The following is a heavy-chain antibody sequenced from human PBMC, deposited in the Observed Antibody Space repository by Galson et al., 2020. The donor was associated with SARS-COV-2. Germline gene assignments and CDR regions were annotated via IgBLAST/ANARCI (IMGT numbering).Heavy chain of an antibody. J-gene: IGHJ4*02. Sequence: WETLSRTCAVSGGSCRGYYGSWSRQPPGKGLEWSGERKNRGSTNYNQSRKSRVTISVDTSKNQFSLKLSSVTAADTAVYYCARGIIAVAGIATYYFDYWGQGTLVTVSS. D-gene: IGHD6-19*01. CDR1: GGSCRGYY. CDR2: RKNRGST. V-gene: IGHV4-34*01. CDR3: ARGIIAVAGIATYYFDY.